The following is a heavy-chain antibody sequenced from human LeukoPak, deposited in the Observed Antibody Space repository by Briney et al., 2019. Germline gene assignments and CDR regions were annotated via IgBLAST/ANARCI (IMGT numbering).Heavy chain of an antibody. J-gene: IGHJ4*02. Sequence: PGGSLRLSCAASGFTFSSYSMNWVRQAPGKGLEWVSFISTSSSYIYNADSVKGRFTISRDNAKNSLYLQMNSLRAEDTAVYYCARDLRISSWPYYFDYWGQRTLVTVSS. V-gene: IGHV3-21*01. D-gene: IGHD6-13*01. CDR2: ISTSSSYI. CDR3: ARDLRISSWPYYFDY. CDR1: GFTFSSYS.